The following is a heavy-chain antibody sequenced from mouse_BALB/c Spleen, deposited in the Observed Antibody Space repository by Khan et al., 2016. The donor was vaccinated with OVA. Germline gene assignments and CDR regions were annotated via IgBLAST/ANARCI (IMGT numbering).Heavy chain of an antibody. D-gene: IGHD1-1*01. CDR3: ASDRFLLRYPGYFDY. CDR2: ISYSGST. CDR1: GYSITSDYA. V-gene: IGHV3-2*02. Sequence: EVQLQESGPGLLKPSQSLSLTCTVTGYSITSDYAWNWIRQFPGNQLEWMAYISYSGSTTYSPSLRSRISITRDTSKNQFFLQLNSVTTEDTATDYCASDRFLLRYPGYFDYWGQGTTRTVSS. J-gene: IGHJ2*01.